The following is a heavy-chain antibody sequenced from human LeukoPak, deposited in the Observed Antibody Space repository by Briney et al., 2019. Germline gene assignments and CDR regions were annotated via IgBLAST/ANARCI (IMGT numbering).Heavy chain of an antibody. D-gene: IGHD2-2*01. Sequence: ASVKVSCKASGYTFTSYGISWVRQATGQGLEWMGWMNPNSGNTGYAQKFQGRVTMTRNTSISTAYMELSSLRSEDTAVYYCARGRRDLKRTSSGYYYMDVWGKGTTVTVSS. CDR1: GYTFTSYG. J-gene: IGHJ6*03. CDR2: MNPNSGNT. V-gene: IGHV1-8*02. CDR3: ARGRRDLKRTSSGYYYMDV.